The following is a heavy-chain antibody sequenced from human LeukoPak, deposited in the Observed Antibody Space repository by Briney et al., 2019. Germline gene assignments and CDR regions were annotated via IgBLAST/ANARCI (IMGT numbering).Heavy chain of an antibody. D-gene: IGHD3-10*01. V-gene: IGHV1-2*04. CDR2: INPNSGGT. Sequence: ASVKVSCKASGYTFTGYYMHWVRQAPGQGLEWMGWINPNSGGTNYAQKFQGWVTMTRDTSISTAYMELSRLRSDDTAVYYCARERITMVRGVLNYYYYGMDVWGQGTTVTVSS. CDR3: ARERITMVRGVLNYYYYGMDV. CDR1: GYTFTGYY. J-gene: IGHJ6*02.